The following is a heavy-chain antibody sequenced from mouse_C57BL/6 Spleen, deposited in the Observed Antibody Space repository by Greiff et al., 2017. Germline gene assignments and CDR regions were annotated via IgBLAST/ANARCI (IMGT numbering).Heavy chain of an antibody. CDR2: LSNGGGST. CDR3: ARAQYCGSRPSYFDV. V-gene: IGHV5-12*01. CDR1: GFTFSDYY. Sequence: EVKLMESGGGLVQPGGSLKLSCAASGFTFSDYYMYWVRQTPEKRLEWVAYLSNGGGSTYYPDTVKGRFTISRDNAKNTLYLQMSRLKSEDTAMYYCARAQYCGSRPSYFDVWGTGTTVTVSS. J-gene: IGHJ1*03. D-gene: IGHD1-1*01.